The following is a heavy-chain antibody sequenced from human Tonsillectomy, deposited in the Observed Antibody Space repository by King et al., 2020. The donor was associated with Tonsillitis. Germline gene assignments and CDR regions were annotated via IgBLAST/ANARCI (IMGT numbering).Heavy chain of an antibody. CDR3: ARGRITGTAGGMDV. J-gene: IGHJ6*02. Sequence: VQLQQWGAGLLKPSETLSLTCAVYGGSFSGYYWSWIRQPPGKGLEWIGEINHSGSTNYNPSLKSRVTISVDTSQNQFSLKQNSVTAADTAVYYCARGRITGTAGGMDVWGQGTTVTVSS. CDR2: INHSGST. D-gene: IGHD1-20*01. CDR1: GGSFSGYY. V-gene: IGHV4-34*01.